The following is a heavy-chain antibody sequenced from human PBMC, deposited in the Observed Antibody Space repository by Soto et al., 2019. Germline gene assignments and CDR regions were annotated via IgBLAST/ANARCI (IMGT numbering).Heavy chain of an antibody. D-gene: IGHD6-6*01. CDR3: ARDLGVGSSKNYYYYYGMDV. CDR2: IYYSGST. V-gene: IGHV4-59*13. Sequence: SETLSLTCTVSGGSISSYYCSWTRQPPGKGLEWIGYIYYSGSTNYNPSLKSRVTISVDTSKNQFSLKLSSVTAADTTVYYCARDLGVGSSKNYYYYYGMDVWGQGTTVTVSS. J-gene: IGHJ6*02. CDR1: GGSISSYY.